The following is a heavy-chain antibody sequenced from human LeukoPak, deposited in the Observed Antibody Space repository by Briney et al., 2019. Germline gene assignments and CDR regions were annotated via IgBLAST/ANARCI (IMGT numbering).Heavy chain of an antibody. CDR3: AKHQTGYSSSWYVTPERDYYYYYMDV. V-gene: IGHV3-23*01. J-gene: IGHJ6*03. CDR1: GGSISSYY. Sequence: PSETLSLTCTVSGGSISSYYWSWIRQPPGKGLEWVSAISGSGGSTYYADSVKGRFTISRDNSKNTLYLQMNSLRAEDTAVYYCAKHQTGYSSSWYVTPERDYYYYYMDVWGKGTTVTVSS. CDR2: ISGSGGST. D-gene: IGHD6-13*01.